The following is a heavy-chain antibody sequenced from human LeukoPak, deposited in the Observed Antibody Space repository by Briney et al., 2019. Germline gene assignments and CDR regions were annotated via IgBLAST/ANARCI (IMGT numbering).Heavy chain of an antibody. CDR1: GLTFSNAW. J-gene: IGHJ4*02. D-gene: IGHD3-22*01. V-gene: IGHV3-49*04. CDR2: IRSKAYGGTT. Sequence: QPGGSLRLSCAASGLTFSNAWMSWVRQAPGKGLEWVGFIRSKAYGGTTEYAASVKGRFTISRDDSKSIAYLQMNSLKTEDTAVYYCTRDPKRYYYDSSGYYGLFDYWGQGTLVTVSS. CDR3: TRDPKRYYYDSSGYYGLFDY.